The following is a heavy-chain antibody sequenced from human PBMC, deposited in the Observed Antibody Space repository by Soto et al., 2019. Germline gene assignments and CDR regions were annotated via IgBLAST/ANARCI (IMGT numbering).Heavy chain of an antibody. V-gene: IGHV1-18*01. J-gene: IGHJ4*02. CDR3: ARAGQYYDSSGYAN. D-gene: IGHD3-22*01. CDR1: DYSFGTSG. Sequence: QVKLVQSGTEVKKPGASMKVSCKASDYSFGTSGISWVRQAPGQGLEWMGWISAYNGNTNYEQKLQDRVTMTTDTSTNTAYLELRSLRSDDTAVYYCARAGQYYDSSGYANWGQGTLVTVSS. CDR2: ISAYNGNT.